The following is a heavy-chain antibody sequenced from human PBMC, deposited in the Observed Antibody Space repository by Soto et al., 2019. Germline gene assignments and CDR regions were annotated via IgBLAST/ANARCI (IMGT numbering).Heavy chain of an antibody. CDR3: VKDFNFRSYDIWTAFLDS. CDR2: ISGSGGST. Sequence: ESGGGLVQPGGSLRLSCAASGFTFTYTMSWVRQAPGKGLEWVTSISGSGGSTWYADSVKGRFTISRDNSKNTLYLQMNSLRAEDTALYYCVKDFNFRSYDIWTAFLDSWGQGTLVAVSS. D-gene: IGHD3-9*01. V-gene: IGHV3-23*01. J-gene: IGHJ4*02. CDR1: GFTFTYT.